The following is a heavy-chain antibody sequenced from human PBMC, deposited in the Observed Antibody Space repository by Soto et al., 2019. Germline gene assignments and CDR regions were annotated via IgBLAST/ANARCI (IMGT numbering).Heavy chain of an antibody. V-gene: IGHV4-34*01. J-gene: IGHJ6*02. CDR2: INHSGST. CDR3: ARDSSGYSYGSENYYYYGMDV. Sequence: QVQLQQWGAGLLKPSETLSLTCAVYGGSFSGYYWSWIRQPPGKGLEWIGEINHSGSTNYNPSLRSRVTISVDTSKNQFSLKLSSVTAADTAVYYCARDSSGYSYGSENYYYYGMDVWGQGTTVTVSS. CDR1: GGSFSGYY. D-gene: IGHD5-18*01.